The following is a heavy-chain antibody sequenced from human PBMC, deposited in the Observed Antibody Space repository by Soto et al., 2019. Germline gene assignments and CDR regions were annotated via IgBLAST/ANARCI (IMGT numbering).Heavy chain of an antibody. Sequence: SVKVSCKASGFTFTSSAVQWVRQARGQRLEWIGWIVVGSGNTNYAQKFQERVTITRDMSTSTAYMELSSLRSEDTAVYYCAAEDIVVVPAAMIRGYYYYGMDVWGQGTTVTVSS. D-gene: IGHD2-2*01. CDR3: AAEDIVVVPAAMIRGYYYYGMDV. CDR1: GFTFTSSA. CDR2: IVVGSGNT. J-gene: IGHJ6*02. V-gene: IGHV1-58*01.